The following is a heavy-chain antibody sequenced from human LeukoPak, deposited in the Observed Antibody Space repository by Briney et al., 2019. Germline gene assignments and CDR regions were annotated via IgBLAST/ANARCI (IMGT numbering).Heavy chain of an antibody. J-gene: IGHJ3*01. CDR2: INSGNNYI. Sequence: GGSLRLSCVASGFTFSDYTMHWVRQAPGKALEWVSSINSGNNYIYYADSVKGRFTISRDNAKNSLFLQVNCLRADDTAVYSCARVLLGMSAFDLWGQGTMVSVSS. CDR1: GFTFSDYT. D-gene: IGHD3-9*01. CDR3: ARVLLGMSAFDL. V-gene: IGHV3-21*06.